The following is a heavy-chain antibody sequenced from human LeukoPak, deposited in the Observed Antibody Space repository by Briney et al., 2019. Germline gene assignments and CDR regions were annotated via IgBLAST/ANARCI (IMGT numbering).Heavy chain of an antibody. CDR2: IKQDGSEK. CDR3: ARFNYYDSSGYLGY. CDR1: GFTFSSYS. J-gene: IGHJ4*02. V-gene: IGHV3-7*01. D-gene: IGHD3-22*01. Sequence: GGSLRLSCAASGFTFSSYSMNWVRQAPGKGLEWVANIKQDGSEKYYVDSVKGRFTISRDNAKNSLYLQMNSLRAEDTAVYYCARFNYYDSSGYLGYWGQGTLVTVSS.